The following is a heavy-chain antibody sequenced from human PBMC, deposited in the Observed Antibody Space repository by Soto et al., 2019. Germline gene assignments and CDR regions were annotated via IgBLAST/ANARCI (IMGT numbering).Heavy chain of an antibody. J-gene: IGHJ6*02. CDR2: IIPIFGTA. CDR3: ATPHDYGGSRGYYYYYGMDV. D-gene: IGHD4-17*01. V-gene: IGHV1-69*01. CDR1: GGTFSSYA. Sequence: QVQLVQSGAEVKKPGSSVKVSCKASGGTFSSYAISWVRQAPGQGLEWMGGIIPIFGTANYAQKFQGRVTITADESTSTAYMELSSLRSEDTAVYYCATPHDYGGSRGYYYYYGMDVWGQGTTVTVSS.